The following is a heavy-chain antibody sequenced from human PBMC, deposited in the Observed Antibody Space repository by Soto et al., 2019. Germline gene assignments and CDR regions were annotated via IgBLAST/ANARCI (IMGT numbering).Heavy chain of an antibody. CDR3: VRRHVSATGIDWFDP. Sequence: ASVKVSCKASGYTFTSYGIHWVRQAPGQRLEWMGWINAANGDTKYSPKFQGRVTITRDTSASTAYMELSSLRSEDTAVYYCVRRHVSATGIDWFDPWCQGTLVTVYS. CDR1: GYTFTSYG. D-gene: IGHD6-13*01. V-gene: IGHV1-3*01. CDR2: INAANGDT. J-gene: IGHJ5*02.